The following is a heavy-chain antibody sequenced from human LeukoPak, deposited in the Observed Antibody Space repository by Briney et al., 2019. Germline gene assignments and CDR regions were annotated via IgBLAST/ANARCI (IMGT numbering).Heavy chain of an antibody. CDR3: ATLTLYYGSGSYFDY. CDR1: GFIVSNNY. CDR2: IYYNGSA. V-gene: IGHV3-53*01. D-gene: IGHD3-10*01. J-gene: IGHJ4*02. Sequence: GGSLRLSCVASGFIVSNNYMTWVRRAPGKGLECVSLIYYNGSAFYADSVKGRFTISRDTAKNTLFLQMNSLRAEDTALYYCATLTLYYGSGSYFDYWGQGTLVSVSS.